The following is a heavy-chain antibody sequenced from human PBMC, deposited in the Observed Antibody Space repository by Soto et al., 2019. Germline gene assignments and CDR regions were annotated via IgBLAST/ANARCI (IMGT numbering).Heavy chain of an antibody. CDR2: ILHTGHT. CDR3: ARSPRRVDGKCFFDY. J-gene: IGHJ4*02. CDR1: GDSFSSSNW. V-gene: IGHV4-4*02. Sequence: QVQLQESGPGLVEPSGTLSLTCGVSGDSFSSSNWWTWIRQPPGKGLEWNGDILHTGHTDYSPSLRSSITSSSSSSKKEVSLHLTSVTPTDSAVYYCARSPRRVDGKCFFDYWGLGGLVTVSS.